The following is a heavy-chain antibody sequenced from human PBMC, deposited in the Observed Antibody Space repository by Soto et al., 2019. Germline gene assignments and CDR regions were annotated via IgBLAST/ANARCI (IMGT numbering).Heavy chain of an antibody. D-gene: IGHD3-9*01. Sequence: TLSLTCTVSGGSISSGDYYWSWIRQPPGKGLEWIGYIYYSGSTYYNPSLKSRVTISVDTSKNQFSLKLSSVTAADTAVYYCARAHSQTGYFDYWGQGTLVTVSS. V-gene: IGHV4-30-4*01. CDR2: IYYSGST. CDR3: ARAHSQTGYFDY. J-gene: IGHJ4*02. CDR1: GGSISSGDYY.